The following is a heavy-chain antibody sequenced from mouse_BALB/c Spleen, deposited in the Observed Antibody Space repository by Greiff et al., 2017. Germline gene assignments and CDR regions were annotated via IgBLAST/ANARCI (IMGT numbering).Heavy chain of an antibody. Sequence: EVKLEESGPGLVKPSQSLSLTCTVTGYSITSDYAWNWIRQFPGNKLEWMGYISYSGSTSYNPSLKSRISITRDTSKNQFFLQLNSVTTEDTATYYCARMISYYFDYWGQGTTLTVSS. CDR2: ISYSGST. J-gene: IGHJ2*01. CDR3: ARMISYYFDY. D-gene: IGHD2-4*01. V-gene: IGHV3-2*02. CDR1: GYSITSDYA.